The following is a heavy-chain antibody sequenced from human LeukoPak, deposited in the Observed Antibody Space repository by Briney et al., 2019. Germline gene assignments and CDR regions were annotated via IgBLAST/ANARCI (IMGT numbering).Heavy chain of an antibody. CDR1: GFTFSNYA. V-gene: IGHV3-23*01. Sequence: GESLRLSRAASGFTFSNYAMVWVRQAPGKGLEWASAISDTGGITYHADSVKGRFTISRDNTKNSLYLQMNSLRAEDTAVYYCAKEGPGYCSGGSCYSDYWGQGTLVTVSS. J-gene: IGHJ4*02. CDR2: ISDTGGIT. CDR3: AKEGPGYCSGGSCYSDY. D-gene: IGHD2-15*01.